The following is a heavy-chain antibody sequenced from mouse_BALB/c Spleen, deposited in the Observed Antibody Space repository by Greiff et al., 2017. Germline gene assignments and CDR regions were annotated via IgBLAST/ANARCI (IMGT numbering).Heavy chain of an antibody. CDR3: ARSLYEGAY. CDR1: GFTFSSFG. Sequence: EVKLMESGGGLVQPGGSRKLSCAASGFTFSSFGMHWVRQAPEKGLEWVAYISSGSSTIYYADTVKGRFTISRDNPKNTLFLQMTSLRSEDTAMYYCARSLYEGAYWGQGTLVTVSA. V-gene: IGHV5-17*02. J-gene: IGHJ3*01. D-gene: IGHD1-1*01. CDR2: ISSGSSTI.